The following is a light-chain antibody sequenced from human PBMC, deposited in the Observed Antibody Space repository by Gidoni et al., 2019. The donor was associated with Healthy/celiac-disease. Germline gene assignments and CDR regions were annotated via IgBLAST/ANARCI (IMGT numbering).Light chain of an antibody. J-gene: IGKJ4*01. V-gene: IGKV3-11*01. Sequence: EIVLTQSPATLSLSPGERATLYCRASQSVSSYLAWYQQKPGQAPRLLIYDASNRATGIPAMFSGSVSGTDFTLTISSLEPEDFAVYYCQQRSNWLTFGGGTKVEIK. CDR3: QQRSNWLT. CDR1: QSVSSY. CDR2: DAS.